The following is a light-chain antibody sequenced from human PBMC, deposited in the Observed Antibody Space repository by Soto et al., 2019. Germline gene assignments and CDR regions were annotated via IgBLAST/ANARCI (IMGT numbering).Light chain of an antibody. CDR3: QQYGSSPAT. CDR2: GAS. J-gene: IGKJ1*01. V-gene: IGKV3-20*01. Sequence: MLTQSPATLSLSPGERATLSCRASQSVTKYLAWYQQKPGQAPRLIIYGASSRASGIPDRFSGSGSGTDFTLTISRLEPEDFAVYYCQQYGSSPATLGQGTKVDIK. CDR1: QSVTKY.